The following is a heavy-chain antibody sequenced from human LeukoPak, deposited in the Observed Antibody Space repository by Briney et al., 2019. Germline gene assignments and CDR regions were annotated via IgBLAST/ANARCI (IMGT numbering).Heavy chain of an antibody. CDR2: IWYDGSNK. CDR3: ARAGYYDSSGYWDDAFDT. D-gene: IGHD3-22*01. Sequence: GGSLRLSCAASGFTFSSYGMHWVRQAPGKGLEWVAVIWYDGSNKYYADSVKGRFTISRDNSKNTLYLQMNSLRAEDTAVYYCARAGYYDSSGYWDDAFDTWGQGTMVTVSS. CDR1: GFTFSSYG. J-gene: IGHJ3*02. V-gene: IGHV3-33*01.